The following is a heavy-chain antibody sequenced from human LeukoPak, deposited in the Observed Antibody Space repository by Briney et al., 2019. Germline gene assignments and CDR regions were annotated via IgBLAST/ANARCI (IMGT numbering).Heavy chain of an antibody. CDR3: AREGWFGEIFPFGV. V-gene: IGHV1-2*02. D-gene: IGHD3-10*01. Sequence: GASVKVSCKASGYTFTSNALGWVRQAPGQGLEWMGWINPKSGDTKYSQKFQGRVTMTRDTSISTAYMELSRLRSDDTAVYFCAREGWFGEIFPFGVWGQGTMVTVSS. CDR1: GYTFTSNA. J-gene: IGHJ3*01. CDR2: INPKSGDT.